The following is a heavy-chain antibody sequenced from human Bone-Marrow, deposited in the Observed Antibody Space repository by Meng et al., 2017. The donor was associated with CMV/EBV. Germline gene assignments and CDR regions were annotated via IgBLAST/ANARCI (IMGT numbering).Heavy chain of an antibody. V-gene: IGHV3-30-3*01. Sequence: SLTSSCPASAFTFSSHAMHWVRQAPGKGLEWVSLISHDGINKYYADSVKCRFIIPRDNSKNPLSLQMNSLRVEDTAVYYCAKAYGNIAAGGTHYYGMDVWGQGTTVTVSS. D-gene: IGHD6-13*01. J-gene: IGHJ6*02. CDR1: AFTFSSHA. CDR3: AKAYGNIAAGGTHYYGMDV. CDR2: ISHDGINK.